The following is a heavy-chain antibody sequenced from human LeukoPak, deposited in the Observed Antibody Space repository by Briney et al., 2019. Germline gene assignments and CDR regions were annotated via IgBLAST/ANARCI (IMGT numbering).Heavy chain of an antibody. CDR1: GFTFDDYA. CDR2: ISWNSGSI. J-gene: IGHJ4*02. Sequence: GRSLRLSCAASGFTFDDYAMHWVRQAPGKGLEWVSGISWNSGSIGYADSVKDRFTISRDNAKNSLYLQMNSLRAEDTALYYCAKDADSSGYAVFDYWGQGTLVTVSS. D-gene: IGHD3-22*01. CDR3: AKDADSSGYAVFDY. V-gene: IGHV3-9*01.